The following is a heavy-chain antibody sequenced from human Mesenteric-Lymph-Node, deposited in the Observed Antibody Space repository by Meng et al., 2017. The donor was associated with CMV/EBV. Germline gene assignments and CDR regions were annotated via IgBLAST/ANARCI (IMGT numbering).Heavy chain of an antibody. J-gene: IGHJ4*02. D-gene: IGHD3-22*01. CDR3: ARRGNYDSDYSEY. V-gene: IGHV4-39*01. CDR2: VHHSGTT. CDR1: GDSISNSTYY. Sequence: QVQLQEAGPGRVKPPGTLSLSWIVSGDSISNSTYYWTWIRQPPGKGLEWIGSVHHSGTTYYNPSLKGRLTISVDTSANLFSLRLTTVTAADTATYYCARRGNYDSDYSEYWGQGTLVTVSS.